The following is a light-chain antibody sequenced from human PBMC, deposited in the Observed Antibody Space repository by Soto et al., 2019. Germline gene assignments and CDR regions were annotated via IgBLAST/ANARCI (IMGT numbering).Light chain of an antibody. CDR2: EVN. CDR3: SSYGGSNNLV. Sequence: QSALTQPPSASGSPGQSVTISCTGTSSDVGGYDYVSWYQQHPGKAPKLIIFEVNKWPSGVPDRFSGSKSGNTASLTVSGLPAEDDDYYYFSSYGGSNNLVFGGGTKLTVL. J-gene: IGLJ2*01. CDR1: SSDVGGYDY. V-gene: IGLV2-8*01.